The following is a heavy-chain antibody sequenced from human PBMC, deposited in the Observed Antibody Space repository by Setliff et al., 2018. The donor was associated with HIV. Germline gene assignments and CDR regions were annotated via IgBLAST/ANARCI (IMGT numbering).Heavy chain of an antibody. Sequence: PSETLSLTCTVSGGSISSDNYYWSWIRQPAGKGLEWIGSIYHSGSTYYNPSLKSRVTLSLDTSKNQFSLKLSSVTAADTAVYYCARAHAPIVVVVAATVGWFDPWGQG. J-gene: IGHJ5*02. D-gene: IGHD2-15*01. CDR2: IYHSGST. V-gene: IGHV4-39*07. CDR3: ARAHAPIVVVVAATVGWFDP. CDR1: GGSISSDNYY.